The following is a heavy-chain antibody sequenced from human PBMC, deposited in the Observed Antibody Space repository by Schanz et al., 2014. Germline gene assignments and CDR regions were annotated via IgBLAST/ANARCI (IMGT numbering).Heavy chain of an antibody. D-gene: IGHD6-6*01. V-gene: IGHV1-18*01. J-gene: IGHJ4*02. CDR2: VSAYNGNT. Sequence: QVLQVQSGSELKKPGTSVKVSCKASGYTFNNYTYVLIWVRQAPGQGLEWMGWVSAYNGNTNYAQKLQGRVTMTTATSTSTAYMDLRSVRSGDTAVYYCARDQSAYTNSSDVRYFDYWGQGSLVTVSS. CDR3: ARDQSAYTNSSDVRYFDY. CDR1: GYTFNNYTYV.